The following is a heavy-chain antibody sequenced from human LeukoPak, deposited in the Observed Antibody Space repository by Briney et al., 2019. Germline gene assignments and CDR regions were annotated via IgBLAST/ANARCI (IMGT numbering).Heavy chain of an antibody. J-gene: IGHJ6*03. CDR1: GSSISSGYY. V-gene: IGHV4-38-2*01. CDR2: IYYGGNT. D-gene: IGHD3-10*01. CDR3: ARQIARGYGINFYYMDV. Sequence: SETLSLTCAVSGSSISSGYYWGWIRQAPGKGLEWIGNIYYGGNTYYNPSLKNRLTISVDTSKNQFSLRLSPVTATDTAVYYCARQIARGYGINFYYMDVWGKGTTVTVSS.